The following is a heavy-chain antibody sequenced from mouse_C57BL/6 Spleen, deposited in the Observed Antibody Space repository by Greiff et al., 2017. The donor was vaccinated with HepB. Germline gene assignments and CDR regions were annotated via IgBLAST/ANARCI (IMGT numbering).Heavy chain of an antibody. Sequence: QVQLQQPGAELVKPGASVKLSCKASGYTFTSYWMLWVKQRPGQGLEWIGMIHPNSGSTNYNEKFKSKATLTVDKSSSTAYMQLSSLTSEDSAVYYCARGGTTVVAAQWGQGTLVTVSA. D-gene: IGHD1-1*01. CDR2: IHPNSGST. CDR1: GYTFTSYW. J-gene: IGHJ3*01. V-gene: IGHV1-64*01. CDR3: ARGGTTVVAAQ.